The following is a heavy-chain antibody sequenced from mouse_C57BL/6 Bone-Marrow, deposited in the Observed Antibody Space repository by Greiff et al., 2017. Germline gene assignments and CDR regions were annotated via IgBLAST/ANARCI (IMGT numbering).Heavy chain of an antibody. CDR2: INPSNGGT. D-gene: IGHD2-14*01. V-gene: IGHV1-53*01. J-gene: IGHJ4*01. CDR3: AGFDRRYYYAMDY. CDR1: GYTFTSYW. Sequence: QVQLQQPGTELVKPGASVKLSCKASGYTFTSYWMHWVKQRPGQGLEWIGNINPSNGGTNYNQKFKSKATLTVDKSSSTAYMQLSSLTSEDSAVYYCAGFDRRYYYAMDYWGQGTSVTVSS.